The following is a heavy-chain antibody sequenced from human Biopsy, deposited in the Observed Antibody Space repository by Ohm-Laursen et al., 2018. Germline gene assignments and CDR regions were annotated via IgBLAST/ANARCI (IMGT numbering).Heavy chain of an antibody. Sequence: TLSLTCTVSGGSISSGGSYWSWIRQRPGKGLEWIGYIFNSANTYYNPSLKNLITISGDTSKNQFSLKLNSVTAADTAAYYCALRGGSYVNFDYWGQGTLVTVSS. J-gene: IGHJ4*02. V-gene: IGHV4-31*01. CDR1: GGSISSGGSY. D-gene: IGHD1-26*01. CDR3: ALRGGSYVNFDY. CDR2: IFNSANT.